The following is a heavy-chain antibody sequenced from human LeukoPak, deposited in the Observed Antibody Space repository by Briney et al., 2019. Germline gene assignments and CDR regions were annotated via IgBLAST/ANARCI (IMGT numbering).Heavy chain of an antibody. CDR1: GGTFSSYA. V-gene: IGHV1-69*05. D-gene: IGHD6-13*01. Sequence: SVKVSCKASGGTFSSYAISWVRQAPGQGLEWMGGIIPIFGTANYAQKFQGRVTITTDESTSTAYRELSSLRSEDTAVYYCASGQAAAYYFDYWGQGTLVTVSS. J-gene: IGHJ4*02. CDR2: IIPIFGTA. CDR3: ASGQAAAYYFDY.